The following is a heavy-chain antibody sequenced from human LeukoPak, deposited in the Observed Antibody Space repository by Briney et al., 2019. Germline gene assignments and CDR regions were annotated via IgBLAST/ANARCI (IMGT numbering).Heavy chain of an antibody. D-gene: IGHD2-2*02. Sequence: SQTLSLTCTVSGDSISSGSYYWSWIRQPAGKGLEWIGRIYTSGSTNYNPSLKSRVTISLDTSKNQFSLKLSSVTAADTAVYYCARAHCSSTSCYIDYWGQGTLVTVSS. CDR2: IYTSGST. CDR3: ARAHCSSTSCYIDY. V-gene: IGHV4-61*02. J-gene: IGHJ4*02. CDR1: GDSISSGSYY.